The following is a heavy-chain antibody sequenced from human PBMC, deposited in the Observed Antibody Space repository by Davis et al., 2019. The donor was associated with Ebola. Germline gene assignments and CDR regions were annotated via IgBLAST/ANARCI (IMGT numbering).Heavy chain of an antibody. D-gene: IGHD2-15*01. CDR2: ISGSGEST. J-gene: IGHJ6*02. CDR1: GFTFSSYA. V-gene: IGHV3-23*01. Sequence: GESLKISCAASGFTFSSYAMSWVRQAPGKGLEWVSVISGSGESTYYADSVKGRFTISRDNSKNTLYLQMNSLRAEDTAVYYCARGADVGYCSGGSCWYYYYGMDVWGQGTTVTVSS. CDR3: ARGADVGYCSGGSCWYYYYGMDV.